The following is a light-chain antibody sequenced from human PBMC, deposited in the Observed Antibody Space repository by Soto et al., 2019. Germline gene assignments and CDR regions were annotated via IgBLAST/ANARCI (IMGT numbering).Light chain of an antibody. CDR1: SSDVGYYIF. CDR3: CSYTTSSSYV. Sequence: QSALTQPASVSGSPGQSITISCTGSSSDVGYYIFVSWYQQHPGKAPKLMIYDVNNRPSGVSNRFSGSKSGNTASLTISGLQAEDEADYDCCSYTTSSSYVFGTGTKVTVL. J-gene: IGLJ1*01. CDR2: DVN. V-gene: IGLV2-14*01.